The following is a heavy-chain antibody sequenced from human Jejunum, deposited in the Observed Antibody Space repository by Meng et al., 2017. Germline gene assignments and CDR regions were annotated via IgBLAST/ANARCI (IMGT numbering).Heavy chain of an antibody. D-gene: IGHD3-10*01. CDR2: INPKSGGT. CDR1: GYTFTDYY. J-gene: IGHJ4*02. V-gene: IGHV1-2*05. CDR3: AKSYGSANDLDY. Sequence: ASVKVSCKASGYTFTDYYLHWVRQAPGQGLEWMGRINPKSGGTNFVQRFQGRVTMTRDTSVSIAYMELRSLTSDDTGVYYCAKSYGSANDLDYWGQGTLVTVSS.